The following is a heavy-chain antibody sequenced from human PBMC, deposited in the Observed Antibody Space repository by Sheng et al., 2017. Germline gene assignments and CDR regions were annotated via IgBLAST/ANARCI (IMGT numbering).Heavy chain of an antibody. Sequence: QLQLQESGPGLVKPSETLSLTCTVSGVSIGRSDNYWAWIRQPPGKGLEWIANIFPSGHTQYNPSLKSRVTMSLDTSKNQFALKLSSVTAADTAVYYCARANDYSTNWIDPCGQGTLVTVSS. D-gene: IGHD4-4*01. CDR3: ARANDYSTNWIDP. J-gene: IGHJ5*02. CDR1: GVSIGRSDNY. CDR2: IFPSGHT. V-gene: IGHV4-39*07.